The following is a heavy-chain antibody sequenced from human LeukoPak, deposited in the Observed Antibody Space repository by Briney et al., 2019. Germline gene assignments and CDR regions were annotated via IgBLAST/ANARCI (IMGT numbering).Heavy chain of an antibody. CDR2: ISGSGGST. J-gene: IGHJ4*02. CDR1: GFTFSSYA. V-gene: IGHV3-23*01. CDR3: AKLSSYYDFWSGYISFDY. D-gene: IGHD3-3*01. Sequence: GGSLRLSCAASGFTFSSYAMSWVRQAPGKGLEWVSAISGSGGSTYYADSVKGRFTISRDNSKNTLCLQMNSLRAEDTAVYYCAKLSSYYDFWSGYISFDYWGQGTLVAVSS.